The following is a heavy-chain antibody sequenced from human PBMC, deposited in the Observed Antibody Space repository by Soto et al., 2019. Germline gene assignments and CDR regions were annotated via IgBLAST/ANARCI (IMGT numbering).Heavy chain of an antibody. CDR2: IYDSGDA. Sequence: SETLSLTCGVSGVSISSYFKNWIRQAPGKGLEWIGCIYDSGDANYNPSLKSRVTISLDTSKDQFSLKLRSVTAADTAVYYCVSSRTAIFGDALDVWAQGTMVTVSS. D-gene: IGHD2-21*02. CDR1: GVSISSYF. CDR3: VSSRTAIFGDALDV. V-gene: IGHV4-59*03. J-gene: IGHJ3*01.